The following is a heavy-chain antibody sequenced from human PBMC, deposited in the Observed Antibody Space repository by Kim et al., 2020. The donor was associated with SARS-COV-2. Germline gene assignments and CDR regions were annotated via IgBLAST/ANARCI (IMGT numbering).Heavy chain of an antibody. V-gene: IGHV1-3*01. Sequence: SQKFQGRVTLTRDPSASTAYMELSSLTSEDTAVYYCARGRYESGYSASAYWGQGTLVTVSS. J-gene: IGHJ4*02. CDR3: ARGRYESGYSASAY. D-gene: IGHD3-22*01.